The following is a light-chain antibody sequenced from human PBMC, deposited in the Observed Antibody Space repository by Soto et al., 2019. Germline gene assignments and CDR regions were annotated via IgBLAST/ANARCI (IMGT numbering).Light chain of an antibody. CDR2: DAS. CDR1: QSLNTR. Sequence: DIQLTHSPATLSASVLDRVTRICRASQSLNTRLAWYQQRPGKAPKLLIYDASTLESGVPSRLSGGGSGTEFTLTINNLQPDDLATYICQQYKSYSTFGRGTKV. V-gene: IGKV1-5*02. J-gene: IGKJ1*01. CDR3: QQYKSYST.